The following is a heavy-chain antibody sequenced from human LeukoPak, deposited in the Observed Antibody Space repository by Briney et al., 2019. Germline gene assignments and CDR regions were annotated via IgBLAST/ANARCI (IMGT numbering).Heavy chain of an antibody. CDR1: GYTFTSHD. CDR3: ARGAPLYYDSSGYGIDY. J-gene: IGHJ4*02. V-gene: IGHV1-8*01. D-gene: IGHD3-22*01. Sequence: ASVKVSCKASGYTFTSHDINWVRQATGQGLEWMGWMNPNSGNTGYAQKFQGRVTMTRNTSISTAYMELSSLRSEDTAVYYCARGAPLYYDSSGYGIDYWGQGTLVTVSS. CDR2: MNPNSGNT.